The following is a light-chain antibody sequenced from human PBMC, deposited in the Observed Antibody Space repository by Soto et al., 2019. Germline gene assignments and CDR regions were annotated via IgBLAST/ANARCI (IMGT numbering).Light chain of an antibody. CDR1: SSDVGGYNY. Sequence: QSALTQPASVSGSPGQSITISCTGTSSDVGGYNYLSWYQQHPGTAPKLIIYDVSNRPSGVSNRFSGSKSGNTASLTISGLQAEDEADYYCSSYTSSSTGVFGGGTKLTVL. CDR3: SSYTSSSTGV. V-gene: IGLV2-14*01. J-gene: IGLJ2*01. CDR2: DVS.